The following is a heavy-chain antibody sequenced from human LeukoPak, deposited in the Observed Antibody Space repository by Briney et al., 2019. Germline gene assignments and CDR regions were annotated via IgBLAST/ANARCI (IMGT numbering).Heavy chain of an antibody. CDR1: GFTFSNFA. J-gene: IGHJ3*01. Sequence: GGSLRLSCAASGFTFSNFAMNWVSQTPGKGLEWVSGISGSGEDSNHADSVTGRFIISRENSKNTLYLQMNSLRADDTAVYYCATNYDDSREAFDVWGQGTTVTVSS. CDR3: ATNYDDSREAFDV. V-gene: IGHV3-23*01. CDR2: ISGSGEDS. D-gene: IGHD3-3*01.